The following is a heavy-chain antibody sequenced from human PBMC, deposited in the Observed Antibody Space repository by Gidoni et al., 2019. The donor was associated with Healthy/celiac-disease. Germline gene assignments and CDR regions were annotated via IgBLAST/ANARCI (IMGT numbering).Heavy chain of an antibody. CDR2: IYPGDSDT. CDR3: AARLIAAAGTSYYYMDV. Sequence: EVQLVQSGAEVKKPGESLKISCTGSGYSFTSSWIGWVRQMPGKGLEWMGIIYPGDSDTRYSPSFQGQVTISADKSISTAYLQWSSLKASDTAMYYCAARLIAAAGTSYYYMDVWGKGTTVTVSS. CDR1: GYSFTSSW. V-gene: IGHV5-51*03. J-gene: IGHJ6*03. D-gene: IGHD6-13*01.